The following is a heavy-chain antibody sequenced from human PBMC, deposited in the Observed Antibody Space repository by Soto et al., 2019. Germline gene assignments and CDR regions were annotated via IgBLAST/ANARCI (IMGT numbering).Heavy chain of an antibody. CDR2: IYYSGST. Sequence: QVQLQESGPGLVKPSQTLSLTCTVSGGSISSGGYYWSWIRQHPGKGLEWIGYIYYSGSTNYNQSLPSRVTKPVDTSKQPSTLKLTSVSAADTSVQYCARSVSPRGQGTLVTV. CDR3: ARSVSP. J-gene: IGHJ5*02. CDR1: GGSISSGGYY. V-gene: IGHV4-31*03.